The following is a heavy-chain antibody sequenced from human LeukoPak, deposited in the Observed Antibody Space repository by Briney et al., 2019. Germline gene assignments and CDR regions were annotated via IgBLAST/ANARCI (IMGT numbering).Heavy chain of an antibody. CDR3: ARGEEMAISLSPPYYFDY. J-gene: IGHJ4*02. CDR1: GGSISSSNW. Sequence: SETLSLTCAVSGGSISSSNWWSWVRQPPGKGLEWIGEIYHSGSTNYNPSLKSRVTISVDKSKNQFSLKLSSVTAADTAVYYCARGEEMAISLSPPYYFDYWGQGTLVTVSS. D-gene: IGHD5-24*01. V-gene: IGHV4-4*02. CDR2: IYHSGST.